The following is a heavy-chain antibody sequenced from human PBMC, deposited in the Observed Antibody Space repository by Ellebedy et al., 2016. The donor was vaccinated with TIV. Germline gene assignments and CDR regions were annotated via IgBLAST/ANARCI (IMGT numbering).Heavy chain of an antibody. J-gene: IGHJ3*02. CDR3: ARDLLAAAGTDAFDI. Sequence: GESLKISCAASGFTVSSNYMSWVRQAPGKGLEWVSVIYSGGSTYYADSVKGRFTISRDNSKNTLYLQMNSLRAEDTAVYYCARDLLAAAGTDAFDIWGQGTMVTVSS. D-gene: IGHD6-13*01. CDR2: IYSGGST. V-gene: IGHV3-66*01. CDR1: GFTVSSNY.